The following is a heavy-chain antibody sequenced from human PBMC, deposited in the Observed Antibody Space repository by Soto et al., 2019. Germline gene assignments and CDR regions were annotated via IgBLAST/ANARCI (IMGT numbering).Heavy chain of an antibody. J-gene: IGHJ5*02. V-gene: IGHV5-51*01. CDR3: ARQGYDILTGYYGFDP. CDR1: GYSFTSYW. Sequence: LKISCKGSGYSFTSYWIGWVRQMPGKGLEWMGIIYPGDSDTRYSPSFQGQVTISADKSISTAYLQWSSLKASDTAMYYCARQGYDILTGYYGFDPWGQGTLVTVSS. D-gene: IGHD3-9*01. CDR2: IYPGDSDT.